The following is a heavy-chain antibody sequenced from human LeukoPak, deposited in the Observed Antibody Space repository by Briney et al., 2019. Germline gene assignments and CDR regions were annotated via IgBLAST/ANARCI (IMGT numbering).Heavy chain of an antibody. CDR2: IGTAGDT. Sequence: GGSLRLSCAASGFTFSGYDMHWVRQATGKGLEWVSAIGTAGDTYYPGSVKGRFTISRENAKNSLYLQMNSLRAGDTAVYYCARGGDYHQYDYWGQGTLVTVSS. D-gene: IGHD3-16*01. V-gene: IGHV3-13*01. CDR3: ARGGDYHQYDY. CDR1: GFTFSGYD. J-gene: IGHJ4*02.